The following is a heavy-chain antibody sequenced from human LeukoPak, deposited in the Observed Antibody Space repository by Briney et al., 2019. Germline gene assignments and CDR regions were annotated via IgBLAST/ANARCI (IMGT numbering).Heavy chain of an antibody. CDR1: GFTFSSYW. CDR2: IYSGGST. J-gene: IGHJ4*02. CDR3: ARGWSSSSWYNLGY. Sequence: GGSLRLSCEASGFTFSSYWMSWVRQAPGKGLEWVSVIYSGGSTYYADSVKGRFTISRDNSKNTLYLQMNSLRAEDTAVYYCARGWSSSSWYNLGYWGQGTLVTVSS. V-gene: IGHV3-66*01. D-gene: IGHD6-13*01.